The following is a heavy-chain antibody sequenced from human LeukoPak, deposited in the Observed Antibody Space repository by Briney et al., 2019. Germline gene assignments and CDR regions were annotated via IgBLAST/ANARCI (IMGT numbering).Heavy chain of an antibody. CDR3: AREAGLEDWFDP. V-gene: IGHV4-59*01. CDR1: GGSISSYY. J-gene: IGHJ5*02. Sequence: SETLSLTCTVSGGSISSYYWSWIRQPPGKGLEWIGYIYYSGSTNYNPSLKSRVTISVDTSKNQFSLKLSSVTAANTAVYYCAREAGLEDWFDPWGQGTLVTVSS. CDR2: IYYSGST. D-gene: IGHD3-10*01.